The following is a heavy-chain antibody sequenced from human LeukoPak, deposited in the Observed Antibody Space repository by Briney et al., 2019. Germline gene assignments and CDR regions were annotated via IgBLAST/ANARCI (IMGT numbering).Heavy chain of an antibody. Sequence: PSETLPLTCAVYGGSFSGYYWSWIRQPPGKGLEWIGEINHSGSTNYNPSLKSRVTISVDTSKNQFSLKLSSVTAADTAVYYCTTPGYSSSNNWFDPWGQGTLVTVSS. J-gene: IGHJ5*02. V-gene: IGHV4-34*01. CDR2: INHSGST. CDR1: GGSFSGYY. D-gene: IGHD6-13*01. CDR3: TTPGYSSSNNWFDP.